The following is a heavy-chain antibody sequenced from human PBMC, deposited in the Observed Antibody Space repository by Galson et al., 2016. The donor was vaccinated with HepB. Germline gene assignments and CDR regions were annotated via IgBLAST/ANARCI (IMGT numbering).Heavy chain of an antibody. Sequence: SETLSLTCAVYGGSFSGYYWSWLRQTPGKGLEWIGEINYSGSTNYNPSFKTRLTISVDTSKNQFSLKMTSVTAADTAVYYCARVRPYCPGGTCYWNYMDVWGEGTTVTVSS. CDR2: INYSGST. CDR3: ARVRPYCPGGTCYWNYMDV. CDR1: GGSFSGYY. J-gene: IGHJ6*03. D-gene: IGHD2-15*01. V-gene: IGHV4-34*01.